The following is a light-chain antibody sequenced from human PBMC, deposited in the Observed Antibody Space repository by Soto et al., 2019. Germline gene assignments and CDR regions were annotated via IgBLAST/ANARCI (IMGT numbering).Light chain of an antibody. CDR2: SNS. V-gene: IGLV1-44*01. Sequence: QSVRTQPPSASGTPGQRVTFSCSGSSSNIGGNTVSWFQHLPRTAPKLLIFSNSQRPSGVPDRFSGAKSGTSASLAISGLQSEDEANYYCATWDDGLSAYVFGTGTRSPS. J-gene: IGLJ1*01. CDR3: ATWDDGLSAYV. CDR1: SSNIGGNT.